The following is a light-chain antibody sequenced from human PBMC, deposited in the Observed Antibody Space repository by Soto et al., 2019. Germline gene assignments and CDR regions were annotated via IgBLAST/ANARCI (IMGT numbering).Light chain of an antibody. Sequence: QSVVTQPPSVSGAPGQRVTISCTGSSSNIGAGYDVHWYQQLPGPAPKLLIYGNSNRPSGVPDRFAGSKSGTSASLAITGIKAEDEADYYCQSYDSSLSGYVFGTGTKLTVL. J-gene: IGLJ1*01. V-gene: IGLV1-40*01. CDR3: QSYDSSLSGYV. CDR1: SSNIGAGYD. CDR2: GNS.